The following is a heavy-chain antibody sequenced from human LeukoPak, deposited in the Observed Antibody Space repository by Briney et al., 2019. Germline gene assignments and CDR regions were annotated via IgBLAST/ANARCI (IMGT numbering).Heavy chain of an antibody. D-gene: IGHD2-2*01. J-gene: IGHJ6*02. CDR1: GFTFSSYG. V-gene: IGHV3-30*18. CDR2: TSYDGRNR. Sequence: GTSLRLSCAASGFTFSSYGMHWVRQAPGKGLEWVAVTSYDGRNRSYADSVKGRFTISRDNSKNTQSLQMNSLRVEDTAVYYCAKDGGPGALYYNYYYSMDVWGQGTTVTVSS. CDR3: AKDGGPGALYYNYYYSMDV.